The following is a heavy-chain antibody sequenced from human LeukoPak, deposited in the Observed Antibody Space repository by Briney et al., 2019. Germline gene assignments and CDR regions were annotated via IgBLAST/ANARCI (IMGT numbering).Heavy chain of an antibody. D-gene: IGHD3-22*01. CDR1: GGTFSSYA. Sequence: ASVKVSCKASGGTFSSYAICWVRQAPGQGLEWMGGIIPIFGTANYAQKFQGRVTITTDESTSTAYMELSSLRSEDTAVYYCARGMVVGGFTLGIWGQGTMVTVSS. CDR3: ARGMVVGGFTLGI. CDR2: IIPIFGTA. V-gene: IGHV1-69*05. J-gene: IGHJ3*02.